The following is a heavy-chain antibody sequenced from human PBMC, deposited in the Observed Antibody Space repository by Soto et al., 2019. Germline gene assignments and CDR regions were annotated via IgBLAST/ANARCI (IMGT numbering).Heavy chain of an antibody. CDR3: ARPTRYYYDSSGQSAWFDP. CDR1: GGTFSSYA. CDR2: IIPIFGTA. J-gene: IGHJ5*02. V-gene: IGHV1-69*12. Sequence: QVQLVQSGAEVKKPGSSVKVSCKASGGTFSSYAISWVRQAPGQGLEWMGGIIPIFGTANYAQKFQGRVTITADESTSTAYRELSSLRSEDTADYYCARPTRYYYDSSGQSAWFDPWGQGTLVTVSS. D-gene: IGHD3-22*01.